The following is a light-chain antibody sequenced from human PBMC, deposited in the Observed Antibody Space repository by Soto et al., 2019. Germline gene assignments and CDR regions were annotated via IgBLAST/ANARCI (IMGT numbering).Light chain of an antibody. V-gene: IGLV8-61*01. J-gene: IGLJ3*02. CDR3: VLYMGGGIWV. Sequence: QTVVTQEPSFSVSPGGTVTLTCGVSSGSVSTNYYPNWYQQTPGQAPRTLIYNTNTRSSGVPDRFSGSILGNKAALTITGAQADDESDYYCVLYMGGGIWVFGGGTKLTVL. CDR2: NTN. CDR1: SGSVSTNYY.